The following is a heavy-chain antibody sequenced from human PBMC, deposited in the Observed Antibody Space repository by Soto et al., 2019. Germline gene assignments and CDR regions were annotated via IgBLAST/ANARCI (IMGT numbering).Heavy chain of an antibody. CDR3: ARHQPGFRHYDYIWGSHKRGYYYYMDV. D-gene: IGHD3-16*01. CDR2: ISYDGSNK. V-gene: IGHV3-30*03. J-gene: IGHJ6*03. CDR1: GFTFSSYG. Sequence: GGSLRLSCAASGFTFSSYGMHWVRQATGKGLEWVAVISYDGSNKYYADSVKGRFTISADKSISTAYLQWSSLKASDTAMYYCARHQPGFRHYDYIWGSHKRGYYYYMDVWGKGTTVTVSS.